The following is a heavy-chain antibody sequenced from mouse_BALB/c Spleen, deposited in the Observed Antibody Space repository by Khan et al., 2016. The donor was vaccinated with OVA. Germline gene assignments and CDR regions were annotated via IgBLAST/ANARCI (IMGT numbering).Heavy chain of an antibody. CDR1: GYTFTSSW. D-gene: IGHD2-14*01. Sequence: QVQLQQPGAELVRPGASVKLSCKASGYTFTSSWINWVKQRPGQGLEWIGNIYPSDSYTNYNQNFKDKATLTVDKSSSTAYMQLSSPTSEDSAVYDCSREVRLHYYAMDYWGQGTSVTVSS. CDR3: SREVRLHYYAMDY. J-gene: IGHJ4*01. V-gene: IGHV1-61*01. CDR2: IYPSDSYT.